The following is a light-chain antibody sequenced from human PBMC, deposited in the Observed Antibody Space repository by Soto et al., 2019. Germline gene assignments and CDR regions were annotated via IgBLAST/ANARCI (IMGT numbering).Light chain of an antibody. Sequence: IQMTQSPSTLSASVGDRVTITCRASQSISSWLAWYQQEAGKAPKLLIYAASSLQSGVPSRFSGSGSGTDFTLTISSLQHEDFATYYCLQDYNYPWTFGQGTEVDIK. CDR3: LQDYNYPWT. CDR2: AAS. CDR1: QSISSW. V-gene: IGKV1-6*01. J-gene: IGKJ1*01.